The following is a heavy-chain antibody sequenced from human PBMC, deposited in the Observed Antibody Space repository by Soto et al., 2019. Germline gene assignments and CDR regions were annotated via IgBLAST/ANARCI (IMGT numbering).Heavy chain of an antibody. CDR1: GYTFTGYA. CDR3: ARELGEVEASCGMDV. D-gene: IGHD2-15*01. CDR2: INAGNGDT. J-gene: IGHJ6*02. V-gene: IGHV1-3*01. Sequence: ASVKVSCKASGYTFTGYAMHWVRQAPGQRLEWMGWINAGNGDTKYSQKFQGRVTISRDTSASTAYMELSSLSSEDTAVYYCARELGEVEASCGMDVWGEGTTVTVS.